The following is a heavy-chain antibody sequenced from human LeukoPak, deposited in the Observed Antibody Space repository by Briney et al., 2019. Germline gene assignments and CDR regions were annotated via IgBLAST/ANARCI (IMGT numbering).Heavy chain of an antibody. CDR3: ARDGGGYYAFDI. CDR2: IGTAGDT. CDR1: GFTFSSYD. J-gene: IGHJ3*02. D-gene: IGHD4-23*01. Sequence: GGSLRLSCAASGFTFSSYDMHWVRQATGKGLEWVSAIGTAGDTYYPGSVKGRFTISRENAKNSLYLQMNSLRAGDTAVYYCARDGGGYYAFDIWGQGTMVTVSS. V-gene: IGHV3-13*01.